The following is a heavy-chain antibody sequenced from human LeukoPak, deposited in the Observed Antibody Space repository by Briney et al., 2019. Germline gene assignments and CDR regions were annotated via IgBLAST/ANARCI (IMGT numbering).Heavy chain of an antibody. J-gene: IGHJ6*02. CDR1: GGSISSYY. CDR2: IYYSGST. CDR3: ARYSNYLYYYYYGMDV. D-gene: IGHD4-11*01. Sequence: SETLSLTCTVSGGSISSYYWSWIRQPPGKGLEWIGYIYYSGSTNYNPSLKSRVTISVDTSKNQFSLKLSSVTAADTAVYYCARYSNYLYYYYYGMDVWGQGTTVTVSS. V-gene: IGHV4-59*01.